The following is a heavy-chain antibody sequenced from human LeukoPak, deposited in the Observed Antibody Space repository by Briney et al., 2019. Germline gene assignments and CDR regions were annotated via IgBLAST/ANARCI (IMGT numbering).Heavy chain of an antibody. CDR1: GGPFSRYY. V-gene: IGHV4-34*01. CDR2: INHSGST. D-gene: IGHD5-12*01. Sequence: PSETLSLTCGVYGGPFSRYYWSWLRQPPAKGLEWIGEINHSGSTNHNPSLKSRVTISVDPSKNQFSLKLASVTAADTAVFYCARGGTWPTYSDYWGQGILVTVSS. J-gene: IGHJ4*02. CDR3: ARGGTWPTYSDY.